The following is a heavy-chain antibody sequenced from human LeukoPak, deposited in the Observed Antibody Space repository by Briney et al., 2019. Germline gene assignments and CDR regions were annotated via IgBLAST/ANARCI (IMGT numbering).Heavy chain of an antibody. Sequence: GASVKVSCKASGYTFTNYGISWVRQAPGQGLEWMGWISAYNGNRNYAQKVKGRVTMTTDTSTSTAYMELGSLRSDDTAVYYCARHGDYYDSSGYLDYWGQGTLVTVSS. J-gene: IGHJ4*02. CDR3: ARHGDYYDSSGYLDY. CDR1: GYTFTNYG. D-gene: IGHD3-22*01. CDR2: ISAYNGNR. V-gene: IGHV1-18*01.